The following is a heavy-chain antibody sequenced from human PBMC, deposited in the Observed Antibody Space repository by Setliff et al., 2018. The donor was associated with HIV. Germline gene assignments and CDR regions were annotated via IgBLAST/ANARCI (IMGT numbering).Heavy chain of an antibody. V-gene: IGHV3-48*04. CDR3: ARDHRAEQWLVDLYFDS. Sequence: GGSLRFSCAASGFTFSSYSMNWVRQAPGKGLEWVSYISSSSSTIYYADSVKGRFTISRDNAKNSLYLQMNSLGAEDTAVYYCARDHRAEQWLVDLYFDSWGQGTLVTVSS. D-gene: IGHD6-19*01. CDR1: GFTFSSYS. CDR2: ISSSSSTI. J-gene: IGHJ4*02.